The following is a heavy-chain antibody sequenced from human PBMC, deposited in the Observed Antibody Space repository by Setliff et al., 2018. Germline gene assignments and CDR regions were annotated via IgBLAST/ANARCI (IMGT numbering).Heavy chain of an antibody. V-gene: IGHV4-59*01. J-gene: IGHJ4*02. D-gene: IGHD1-26*01. Sequence: SLTCTVSGGPSSGASIWSWIRQPPGKGLEFIGYVYYSGTAKYDPSLESRAIMSVDASKNQISLKLNSVTAADTAFYYCAKGGTYRYFDFWGQGALVTVSS. CDR2: VYYSGTA. CDR1: GGPSSGAS. CDR3: AKGGTYRYFDF.